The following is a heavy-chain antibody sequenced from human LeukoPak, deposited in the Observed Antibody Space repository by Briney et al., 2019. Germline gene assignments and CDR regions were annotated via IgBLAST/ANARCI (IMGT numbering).Heavy chain of an antibody. D-gene: IGHD3-3*01. V-gene: IGHV3-23*01. CDR1: GFTFSNYA. CDR3: ASTIFGVVITIPSFDY. J-gene: IGHJ4*02. Sequence: GGSLRLSCAAAGFTFSNYAMSWVRQTPGKGLEWVSAIIGSGDTTFYRDSVKGRFTISRDNSKNTLYLQMNSLRAEDTAVYYCASTIFGVVITIPSFDYWGQGTLVTVSS. CDR2: IIGSGDTT.